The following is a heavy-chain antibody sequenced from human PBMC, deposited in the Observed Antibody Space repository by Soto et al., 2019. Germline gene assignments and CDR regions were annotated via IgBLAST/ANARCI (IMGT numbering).Heavy chain of an antibody. CDR1: GYTFTSYG. J-gene: IGHJ5*02. Sequence: ASVKVSCKASGYTFTSYGISWVRQAPGQGLEWMGWISAYNGNTNYAQKLQGRVTMTTDTSTSTAYMELRSLRSDDTAVYYCAGVKGITIFGVVIAHNWFDPWGQGTLVTVSS. V-gene: IGHV1-18*04. D-gene: IGHD3-3*01. CDR3: AGVKGITIFGVVIAHNWFDP. CDR2: ISAYNGNT.